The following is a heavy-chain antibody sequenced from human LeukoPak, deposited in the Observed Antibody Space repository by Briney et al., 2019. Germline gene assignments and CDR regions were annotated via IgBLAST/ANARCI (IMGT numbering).Heavy chain of an antibody. Sequence: PGGSLRLSCAASGFTFTSYAMSWVRQAPGKGLEWVSSISGSGDNTFYADSVKGRFTISGDNSKNTLYLQMNTLRAEDTTAYHCAKGRNEDGDAALNYWGQGTLVTVSS. V-gene: IGHV3-23*01. CDR2: ISGSGDNT. D-gene: IGHD4-17*01. CDR1: GFTFTSYA. CDR3: AKGRNEDGDAALNY. J-gene: IGHJ4*02.